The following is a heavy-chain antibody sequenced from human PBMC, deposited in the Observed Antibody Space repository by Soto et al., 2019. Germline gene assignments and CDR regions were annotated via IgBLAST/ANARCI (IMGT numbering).Heavy chain of an antibody. CDR3: AKDALQSSTWAYYFHY. V-gene: IGHV3-23*01. CDR1: GFTFSSYP. J-gene: IGHJ4*02. Sequence: EVQLLESGGGLVQPGGSLRISCLASGFTFSSYPMTWVRQAPGKGLEWVSTISGSGGSTHYADSVKGRFTISRDNSKNTLYLQMHSLRGADSAVYYCAKDALQSSTWAYYFHYWGQGTLVTVSS. CDR2: ISGSGGST. D-gene: IGHD6-13*01.